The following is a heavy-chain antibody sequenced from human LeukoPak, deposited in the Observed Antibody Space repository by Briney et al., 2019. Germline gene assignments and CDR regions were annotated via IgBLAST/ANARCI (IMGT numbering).Heavy chain of an antibody. CDR2: IYYRGST. CDR1: GGSISSGDYY. V-gene: IGHV4-30-4*01. J-gene: IGHJ5*02. CDR3: ARSESEYCSSTSCYNWFDP. Sequence: SQTLSLTCTVSGGSISSGDYYWSWIRQPPGKGLEWIGYIYYRGSTYYNPSLKSRVTISVDTSKNQFSLKLSSVTAADTAVYYCARSESEYCSSTSCYNWFDPWGQGTLVTVSS. D-gene: IGHD2-2*01.